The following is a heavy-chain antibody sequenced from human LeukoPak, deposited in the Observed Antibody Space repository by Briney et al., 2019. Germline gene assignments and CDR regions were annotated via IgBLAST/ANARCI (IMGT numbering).Heavy chain of an antibody. D-gene: IGHD6-13*01. Sequence: GGSLRLSCAASGFTFSSYEMNWVRQAPGKGLEWVSYIGSSGSTIFYADSVKGRFTISRDNARNSLYLQMNSLRAEDTAVYYCARVSTAVSLAIDYWGQGTLVTVST. CDR3: ARVSTAVSLAIDY. V-gene: IGHV3-48*03. J-gene: IGHJ4*02. CDR2: IGSSGSTI. CDR1: GFTFSSYE.